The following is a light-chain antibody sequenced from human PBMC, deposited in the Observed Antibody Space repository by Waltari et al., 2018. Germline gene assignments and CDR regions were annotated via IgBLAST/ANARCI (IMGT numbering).Light chain of an antibody. CDR3: NSYAGNNNFV. CDR1: SSDVGGYDY. CDR2: EVS. V-gene: IGLV2-8*01. Sequence: QSAMTQPPSASGTPGQSVTISCTVTSSDVGGYDYVAWYQQHPVKAPKLLIYEVSRVPSGVPDRFSGSKSGNTASLTVAGLQAEDEADYYCNSYAGNNNFVFGTGTKVTVL. J-gene: IGLJ1*01.